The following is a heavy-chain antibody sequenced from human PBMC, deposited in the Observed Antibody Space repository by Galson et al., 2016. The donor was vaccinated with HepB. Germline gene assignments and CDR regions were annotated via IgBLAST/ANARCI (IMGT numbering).Heavy chain of an antibody. D-gene: IGHD5-12*01. J-gene: IGHJ6*02. V-gene: IGHV3-30-3*01. Sequence: SLRLSCAASGFTFSTYAIHWVRQAPGKGLEWVIVISYGGGSHKYFADSVKGRFTISRANSKHTVYLQMNSLRAEDTAVYYCAKALAGGGSDLGGVYGMDVWGQGTTVTVSS. CDR1: GFTFSTYA. CDR3: AKALAGGGSDLGGVYGMDV. CDR2: ISYGGGSHK.